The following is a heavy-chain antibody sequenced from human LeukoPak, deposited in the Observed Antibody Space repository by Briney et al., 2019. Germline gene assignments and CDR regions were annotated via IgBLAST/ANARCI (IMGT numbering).Heavy chain of an antibody. V-gene: IGHV7-4-1*02. Sequence: ASVKVSCKASGYTFTSYAMNWVRQAPGQGLEWMGWINTNTGNPTYAQGLTGRFVFSLDTSVSTAYLQISSLKAEDTAVYYCARGSRVNYYYMDVWGKGTTVTVSS. CDR1: GYTFTSYA. J-gene: IGHJ6*03. D-gene: IGHD4-23*01. CDR3: ARGSRVNYYYMDV. CDR2: INTNTGNP.